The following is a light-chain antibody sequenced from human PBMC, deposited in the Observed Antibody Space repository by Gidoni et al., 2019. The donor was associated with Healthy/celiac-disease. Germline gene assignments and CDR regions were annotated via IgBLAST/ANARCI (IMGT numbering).Light chain of an antibody. CDR1: QSVSSSY. V-gene: IGKV3-20*01. J-gene: IGKJ1*01. Sequence: EIVLTQSPGTLSLSPGERATLSCRASQSVSSSYLAWYQQKPGQAPRPLIYGASSRATGLPDRFSGSGSGTDFTLTISRLEPEDFAVYYCQQYGSSPRTFXXXTKVEIK. CDR3: QQYGSSPRT. CDR2: GAS.